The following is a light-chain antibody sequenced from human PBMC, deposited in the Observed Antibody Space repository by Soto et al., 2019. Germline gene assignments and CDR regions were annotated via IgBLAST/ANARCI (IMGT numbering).Light chain of an antibody. J-gene: IGKJ1*01. Sequence: DIQMTQSASTLSGSVGDRVTITCRASQTISSWLAWYQQKPGKAPKLLIYKASTLKSGVPSRFSGSGSGTEFTLTISSLQRDDFGTYYCQQYSRLWSFGQGTKVDIK. V-gene: IGKV1-5*03. CDR2: KAS. CDR1: QTISSW. CDR3: QQYSRLWS.